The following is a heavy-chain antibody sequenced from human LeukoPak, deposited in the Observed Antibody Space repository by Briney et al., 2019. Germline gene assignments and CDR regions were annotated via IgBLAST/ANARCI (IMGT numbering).Heavy chain of an antibody. CDR1: GFTFSSYA. Sequence: GSLRLSCAASGFTFSSYAMSWIRQPPGKGLEWIGEINHSGSTNYNPSLKSRVTISVDTSKNQFSLKLSSVTAADTAVYYCAREAYYYDSSGYYYWGLFDYWGQGTLVTVS. J-gene: IGHJ4*02. CDR3: AREAYYYDSSGYYYWGLFDY. CDR2: INHSGST. V-gene: IGHV4-34*01. D-gene: IGHD3-22*01.